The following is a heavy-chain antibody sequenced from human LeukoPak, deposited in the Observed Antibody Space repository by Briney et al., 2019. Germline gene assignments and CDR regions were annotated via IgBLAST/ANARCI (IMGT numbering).Heavy chain of an antibody. CDR1: GYTFTGYY. Sequence: VKVSCKASGYTFTGYYMHWVRQAPGQGLEWMGRINPNSGGTNYAQKFQGRVTMTRGTSISTAYMELSRLRSDDTAVYYCARVSSPLQYNWFDPWGQGTLVTVSS. V-gene: IGHV1-2*06. CDR2: INPNSGGT. D-gene: IGHD1-14*01. CDR3: ARVSSPLQYNWFDP. J-gene: IGHJ5*02.